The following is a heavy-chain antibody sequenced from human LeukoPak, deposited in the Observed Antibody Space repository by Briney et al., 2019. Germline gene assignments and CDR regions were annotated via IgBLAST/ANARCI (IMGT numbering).Heavy chain of an antibody. V-gene: IGHV3-74*01. CDR1: GFTFSSYW. CDR3: ARDLGQWLVRGHYFDY. J-gene: IGHJ4*02. Sequence: PGGSLRLSCAASGFTFSSYWMPWVRQAPGKGLVWASRINSDGSSTSYADSVKGRFTISRDNAKNTLYLQMNSLRAEDTAVYYCARDLGQWLVRGHYFDYWGQGTLVTVSS. D-gene: IGHD6-19*01. CDR2: INSDGSST.